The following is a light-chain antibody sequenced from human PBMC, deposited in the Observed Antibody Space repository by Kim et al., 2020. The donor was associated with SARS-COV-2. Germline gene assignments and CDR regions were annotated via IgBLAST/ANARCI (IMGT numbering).Light chain of an antibody. V-gene: IGLV3-10*01. Sequence: SYELTQPPSVSVSPGQTATITCSGDALPKKYAYWFQQKSGQAPVLVIYEDTKRPSGIPERFSGSSSGRMATLTISGAQVEDEADYYCYSRDNSDDHRVFGGGTKLTVL. J-gene: IGLJ2*01. CDR2: EDT. CDR3: YSRDNSDDHRV. CDR1: ALPKKY.